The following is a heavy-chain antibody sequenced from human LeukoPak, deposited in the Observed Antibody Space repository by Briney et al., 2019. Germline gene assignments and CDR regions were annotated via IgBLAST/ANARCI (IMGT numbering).Heavy chain of an antibody. D-gene: IGHD3-22*01. J-gene: IGHJ4*02. V-gene: IGHV3-23*01. CDR1: GFTLSSYA. CDR2: ISGSGGST. CDR3: AKYHDSSGFYYFDY. Sequence: GGSLRLSCAASGFTLSSYAMSWVRQAPGKGLEWVSAISGSGGSTYYADSVKGRFTISRDNSKNTLYLQMNSLRAEDTAVYYCAKYHDSSGFYYFDYWGQGTLVTVSS.